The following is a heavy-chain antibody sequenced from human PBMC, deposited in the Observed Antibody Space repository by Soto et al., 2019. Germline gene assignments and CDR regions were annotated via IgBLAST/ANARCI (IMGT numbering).Heavy chain of an antibody. D-gene: IGHD3-16*01. CDR1: GYSFTSYW. J-gene: IGHJ6*02. CDR2: IDPSDSYT. CDR3: ASPGGLNPAGMDV. V-gene: IGHV5-10-1*01. Sequence: GESLKISCKGSGYSFTSYWISWVRQMPGKGLEWMGRIDPSDSYTNYSPSFQGHVTISADKSISTAYLQWSSLKASDTAMYYGASPGGLNPAGMDVWGQGTTVTVSS.